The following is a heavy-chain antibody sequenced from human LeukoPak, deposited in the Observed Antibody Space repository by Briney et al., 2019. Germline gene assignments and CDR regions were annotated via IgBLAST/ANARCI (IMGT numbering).Heavy chain of an antibody. CDR3: VRENNLNDYP. CDR1: GFTFSRST. V-gene: IGHV3-7*01. Sequence: SGGSLRLSFSASGFTFSRSTMAWVRQAPARGLEWLANIQEDGYRKHYGDSVKGRFTISRDNAQNSLYLQLNSLRVEDTAVYYCVRENNLNDYPWGQGILVTVSS. CDR2: IQEDGYRK. D-gene: IGHD1-1*01. J-gene: IGHJ5*02.